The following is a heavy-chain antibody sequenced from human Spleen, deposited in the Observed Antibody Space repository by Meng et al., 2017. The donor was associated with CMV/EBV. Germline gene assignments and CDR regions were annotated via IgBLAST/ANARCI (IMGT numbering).Heavy chain of an antibody. CDR2: MYYSGST. D-gene: IGHD5-24*01. CDR3: ARDVDMATICVGYFDL. V-gene: IGHV4-34*01. Sequence: VHTLRWSAALLKPPSTLSFPSAFYGGSLTSCYSSWIRQPQWKELEWIWIMYYSGSTYYNSSLNSEVTISVATDKNQFPLKLTPDTVHDTAVDYYARDVDMATICVGYFDLWGRGTLVTVSS. J-gene: IGHJ2*01. CDR1: GGSLTSCY.